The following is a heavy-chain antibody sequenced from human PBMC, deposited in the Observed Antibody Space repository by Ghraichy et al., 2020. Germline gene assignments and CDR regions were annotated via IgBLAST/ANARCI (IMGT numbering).Heavy chain of an antibody. CDR3: AKDLGIVATITGYFDY. CDR1: GFTFSSYA. V-gene: IGHV3-23*01. D-gene: IGHD5-12*01. Sequence: GGSLRLSCAASGFTFSSYAMSWVRQAPGKGLEWVSAISGSGGSTYYADSVKGRFTISRDNSKNTLYLQMNSLRAEDTAVYYCAKDLGIVATITGYFDYWGQGTLVTVSS. CDR2: ISGSGGST. J-gene: IGHJ4*02.